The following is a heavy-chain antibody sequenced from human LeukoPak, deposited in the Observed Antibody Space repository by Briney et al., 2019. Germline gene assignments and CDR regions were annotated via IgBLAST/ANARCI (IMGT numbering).Heavy chain of an antibody. CDR3: ARGEGTLAGRRWPYSFYYYVDV. CDR1: GGSFSDYY. J-gene: IGHJ6*03. Sequence: SETLSLTCVVYGGSFSDYYRTWVRQPPGKGLKGIGEINHSGTTKYNPPLKSRVTISIHTSNNQSALKLNSLTAADTAVYYCARGEGTLAGRRWPYSFYYYVDVWGKGTTVTVS. D-gene: IGHD6-19*01. CDR2: INHSGTT. V-gene: IGHV4-34*01.